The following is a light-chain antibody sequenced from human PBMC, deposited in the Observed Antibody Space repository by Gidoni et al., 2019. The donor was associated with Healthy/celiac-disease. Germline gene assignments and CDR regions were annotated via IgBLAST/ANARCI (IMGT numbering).Light chain of an antibody. Sequence: DIQMTKSPSSLSASVGDRVTITCRASQSISSYLNWYQQKPGKAPKLLNYAASSLHSGVPSRFSGSGSGTEFTLTIRSLQPEDFATYYCQQSYSTPPVGVTFGGGTKVEIK. CDR2: AAS. J-gene: IGKJ4*01. CDR3: QQSYSTPPVGVT. CDR1: QSISSY. V-gene: IGKV1-39*01.